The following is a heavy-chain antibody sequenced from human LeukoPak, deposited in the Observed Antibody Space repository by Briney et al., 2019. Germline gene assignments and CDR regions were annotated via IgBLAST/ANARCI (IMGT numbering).Heavy chain of an antibody. D-gene: IGHD5-18*01. V-gene: IGHV3-21*01. Sequence: AGGSLRLSCAASGFTFSSYSMNWVRQAPGKGLEWVSSISSSSSSYIYYADSVKGRFTISRDNAKNSLYLQMNSLRAEDTAVYYCARDGRGGYSYGYINYYGMDVWGKGTTVTVSS. CDR2: ISSSSSSYI. CDR3: ARDGRGGYSYGYINYYGMDV. J-gene: IGHJ6*04. CDR1: GFTFSSYS.